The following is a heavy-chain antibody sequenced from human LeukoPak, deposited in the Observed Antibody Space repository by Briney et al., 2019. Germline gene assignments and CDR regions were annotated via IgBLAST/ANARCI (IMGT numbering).Heavy chain of an antibody. CDR2: MYYSGST. J-gene: IGHJ5*02. Sequence: ASQTLSLTCTVSGGSISSGDYYWSWIRQPPGKGLEWIAYMYYSGSTYYNPSLKSRVTMSADTSKNQLSLKLSSVTAADTAVYYCARPYYYDSRIDPWGQGILVTVSS. D-gene: IGHD3-22*01. V-gene: IGHV4-30-4*01. CDR1: GGSISSGDYY. CDR3: ARPYYYDSRIDP.